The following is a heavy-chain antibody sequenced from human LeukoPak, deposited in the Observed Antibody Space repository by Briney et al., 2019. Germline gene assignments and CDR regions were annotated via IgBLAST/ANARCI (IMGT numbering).Heavy chain of an antibody. CDR2: ISSSSSTI. CDR3: ARDPGGRAYYYYMDV. CDR1: GFTFSSYS. D-gene: IGHD3-10*01. J-gene: IGHJ6*03. Sequence: PGGSLRLSCAASGFTFSSYSMNWVRQAPGKGLEWVSYISSSSSTIYYADSVKGRFTISRDNAKNSLYLQMNSLRAEDTAVYYCARDPGGRAYYYYMDVWGKGTTVTVSS. V-gene: IGHV3-48*01.